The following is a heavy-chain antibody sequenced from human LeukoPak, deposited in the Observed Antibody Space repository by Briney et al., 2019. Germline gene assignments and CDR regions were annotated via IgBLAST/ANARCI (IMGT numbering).Heavy chain of an antibody. Sequence: PSETLSLTCTVSGDSISSTSHYWDWIRQPPGKGPEWIGNVYFTGSTYYSPSLKSRVTISVDRSNNQFSLKLSSVTATDTAVYYCARGSYGDYWGQGILVTVSS. J-gene: IGHJ4*02. CDR2: VYFTGST. CDR1: GDSISSTSHY. CDR3: ARGSYGDY. D-gene: IGHD1-26*01. V-gene: IGHV4-39*07.